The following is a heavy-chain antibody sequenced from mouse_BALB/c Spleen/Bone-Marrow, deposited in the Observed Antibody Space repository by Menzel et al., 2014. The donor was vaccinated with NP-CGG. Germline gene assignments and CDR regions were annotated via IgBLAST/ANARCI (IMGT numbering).Heavy chain of an antibody. J-gene: IGHJ4*01. V-gene: IGHV2-9*02. CDR1: GFSLTNYG. D-gene: IGHD3-2*02. CDR3: ARVTSSAVGAMDY. Sequence: VQLQQSGPGLVAPSQSLSITCTVSGFSLTNYGVHWVRQPPGKGLEWLGVIWASGSTNYNSALMSRLSISKDNSKSQVFLKMISLQTDDTAMYYCARVTSSAVGAMDYWGQGTSVTVSS. CDR2: IWASGST.